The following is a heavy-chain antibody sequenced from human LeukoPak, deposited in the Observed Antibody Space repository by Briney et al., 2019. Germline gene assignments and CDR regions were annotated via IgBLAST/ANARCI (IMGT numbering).Heavy chain of an antibody. CDR2: IYFSGTT. CDR3: ARDYGPFGV. J-gene: IGHJ6*02. D-gene: IGHD3-10*01. CDR1: GASITTYY. V-gene: IGHV4-59*01. Sequence: SETLSLTCTVSGASITTYYWSWIRQPPGKGLEWIGYIYFSGTTNYNPSLKSRVTISLDASNNQFSLRLNSVTAADTAVYYCARDYGPFGVWGQGTTVTVSS.